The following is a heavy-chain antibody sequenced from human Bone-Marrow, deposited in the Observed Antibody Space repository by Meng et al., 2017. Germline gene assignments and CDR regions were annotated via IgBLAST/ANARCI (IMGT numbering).Heavy chain of an antibody. V-gene: IGHV6-1*01. CDR2: TYYRSKWYN. CDR1: GDSVSSNSAA. J-gene: IGHJ5*02. Sequence: SQTLSLTCAISGDSVSSNSAAWNWIRQSPSRGLEWLGRTYYRSKWYNDYAVSVKSRITINPDTSKNQFSLQLNSVTPEDTAVYYCAGSQSGGIAAAGTFWFDPWGQGTLVTVSS. D-gene: IGHD6-13*01. CDR3: AGSQSGGIAAAGTFWFDP.